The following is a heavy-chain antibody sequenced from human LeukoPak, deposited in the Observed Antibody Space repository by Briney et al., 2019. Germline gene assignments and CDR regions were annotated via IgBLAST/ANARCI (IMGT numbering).Heavy chain of an antibody. V-gene: IGHV3-23*01. CDR3: ATAQDTAMVKRVTTHQDAFDI. CDR1: GFTFSSYA. Sequence: GGSLRLSCAASGFTFSSYAMSWVRQAPGKGLEWVSAISGSGGSTYYADSVKGRFTISRDNSKNTLYLQMNSLRAEDTAVYYCATAQDTAMVKRVTTHQDAFDIWGQGTMVTVSS. CDR2: ISGSGGST. D-gene: IGHD5-18*01. J-gene: IGHJ3*02.